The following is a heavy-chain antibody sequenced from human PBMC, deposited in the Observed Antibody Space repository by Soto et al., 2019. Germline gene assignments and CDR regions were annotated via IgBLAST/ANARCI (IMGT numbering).Heavy chain of an antibody. CDR1: GYRFTNFW. CDR2: IYSRDSDT. Sequence: PGESLKISCKASGYRFTNFWIGWVRQKPGKGLEWMGIIYSRDSDTRYSPSFQGQVTISVDTSINTAYLQWSSLKASDTAIYYCARAPYNHNDGDLDFWGQGTLVTVS. D-gene: IGHD1-1*01. CDR3: ARAPYNHNDGDLDF. J-gene: IGHJ4*02. V-gene: IGHV5-51*01.